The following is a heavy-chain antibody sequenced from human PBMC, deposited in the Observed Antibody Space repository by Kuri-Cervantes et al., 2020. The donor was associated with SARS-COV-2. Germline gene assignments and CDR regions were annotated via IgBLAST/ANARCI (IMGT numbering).Heavy chain of an antibody. Sequence: ASVKVSCKASGYTLTSYGISWVRQAPGQGLEWMGWISAYNGNTNYAQKLQGRVTMTTDTSTSTAYMELRSLRSEDTAVYYCATGPPYCSSTSCSRWFDPWGQGTLVTVSS. CDR1: GYTLTSYG. J-gene: IGHJ5*02. CDR2: ISAYNGNT. V-gene: IGHV1-18*01. CDR3: ATGPPYCSSTSCSRWFDP. D-gene: IGHD2-2*01.